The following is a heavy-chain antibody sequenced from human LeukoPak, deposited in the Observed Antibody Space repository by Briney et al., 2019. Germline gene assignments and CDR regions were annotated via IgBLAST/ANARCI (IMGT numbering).Heavy chain of an antibody. D-gene: IGHD6-6*01. CDR3: ARDLEYSSFAFDI. Sequence: GASVKVSCKASGGTFSSYAISWVRQAPGQGLEWMGWINPNSGGTNYAQKFQGRVTMTGDTSINTAYMELSRLRSDDTAVYYCARDLEYSSFAFDIWGQGTMVTVSS. V-gene: IGHV1-2*02. J-gene: IGHJ3*02. CDR1: GGTFSSYA. CDR2: INPNSGGT.